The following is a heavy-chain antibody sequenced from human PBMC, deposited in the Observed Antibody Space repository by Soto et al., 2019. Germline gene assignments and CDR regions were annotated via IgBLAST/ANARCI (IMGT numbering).Heavy chain of an antibody. CDR3: AHRALYSGSYWDGGYFDT. D-gene: IGHD1-26*01. V-gene: IGHV2-5*02. Sequence: QITLRESGPPRVRPTQPLTLTCDFSGFSLTTSGVGVAWIRQSPGKAPEWLAVIYWDDDKRYSPTLKSRLTITKDTSKNPVVLTMPNMDPVDTGTYYCAHRALYSGSYWDGGYFDTWGQGTPVTVSS. CDR2: IYWDDDK. CDR1: GFSLTTSGVG. J-gene: IGHJ4*02.